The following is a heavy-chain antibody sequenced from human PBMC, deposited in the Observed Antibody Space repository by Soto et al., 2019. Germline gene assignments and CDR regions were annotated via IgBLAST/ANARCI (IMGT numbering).Heavy chain of an antibody. V-gene: IGHV4-38-2*01. CDR2: IHRSATA. CDR3: ARTIYCFNGVSSQLSGMDV. CDR1: GYSITSGYN. J-gene: IGHJ6*02. Sequence: LESLSITCVVSGYSITSGYNWCWIRQPPGKGLQWIGSIHRSATAHYNPFLKSRGTISVDTSKNEFSLKLSSVSAADTAVDYCARTIYCFNGVSSQLSGMDVCGQGTTVTVSS. D-gene: IGHD2-8*01.